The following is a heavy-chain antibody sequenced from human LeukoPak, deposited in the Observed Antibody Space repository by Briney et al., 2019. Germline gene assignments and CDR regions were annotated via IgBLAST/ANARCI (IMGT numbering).Heavy chain of an antibody. V-gene: IGHV5-51*01. CDR3: ASRYCSSTNCFFGY. Sequence: GESLKISCKGSGYRFTSYWIGWVRQMPGKGPEWMGIIYPSDSDTRYSPSFQGQVTISADKSISTAYLQWSSLKASDTAMYYCASRYCSSTNCFFGYWGQGTLVTVSS. CDR1: GYRFTSYW. CDR2: IYPSDSDT. D-gene: IGHD2-2*01. J-gene: IGHJ4*02.